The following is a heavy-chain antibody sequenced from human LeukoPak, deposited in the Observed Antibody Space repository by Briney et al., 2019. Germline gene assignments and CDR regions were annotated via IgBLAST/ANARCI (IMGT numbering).Heavy chain of an antibody. Sequence: GGSLRLSCAASGFTFSSYSMNWVRRAPGKGLEWVSSISSSSSYIYYADSVKGRFTISRDNAKNSLYLQMNSLRAEDTAVYYCAKDHSSGWYGVGAFDIWGQGTMVTVSS. J-gene: IGHJ3*02. CDR2: ISSSSSYI. D-gene: IGHD6-19*01. CDR3: AKDHSSGWYGVGAFDI. CDR1: GFTFSSYS. V-gene: IGHV3-21*01.